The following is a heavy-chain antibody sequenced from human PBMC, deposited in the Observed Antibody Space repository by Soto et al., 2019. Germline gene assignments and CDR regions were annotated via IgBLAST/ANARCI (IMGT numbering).Heavy chain of an antibody. CDR1: CWSFSGYY. J-gene: IGHJ4*02. CDR2: ISHSGTA. D-gene: IGHD3-22*01. V-gene: IGHV4-34*01. CDR3: ASPSRFDSSGYYFDS. Sequence: QVQLQQWGAGLLKPSETLSLTCAVYCWSFSGYYWSWIRQSPGKGLEWIGEISHSGTAKYNPSLRSRVSISVDTSKNQFSLKLRSVTAADTAVYYCASPSRFDSSGYYFDSWGQGTQVTVSS.